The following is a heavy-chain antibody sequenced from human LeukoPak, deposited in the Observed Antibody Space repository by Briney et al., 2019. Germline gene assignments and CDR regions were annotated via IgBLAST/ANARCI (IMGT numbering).Heavy chain of an antibody. CDR1: GFTFSSYW. D-gene: IGHD6-6*01. V-gene: IGHV3-74*01. J-gene: IGHJ4*02. CDR2: INTDGSTT. Sequence: GGSLRLSCAASGFTFSSYWMHWVRHAPGKGLVWVSRINTDGSTTNYADSVKGRFTISRDNAKNTLYLQMNSLRAEDTAVYYCATDRSSIAVRPHWGQGTLATVSS. CDR3: ATDRSSIAVRPH.